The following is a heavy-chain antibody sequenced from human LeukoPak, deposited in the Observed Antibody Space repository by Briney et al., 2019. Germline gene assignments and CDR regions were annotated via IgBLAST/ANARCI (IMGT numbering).Heavy chain of an antibody. CDR1: GYTFTSYG. V-gene: IGHV1-18*01. D-gene: IGHD5-12*01. CDR2: ISAYNGNT. J-gene: IGHJ4*03. Sequence: GASVKVSCKASGYTFTSYGISWVRQAPGQGLEWMGWISAYNGNTNYAQKLQGRVTMTTDTSTSTAYMELRSLRSDDTAVYYCARARSMVATGGFDYWGQGTMVTVSS. CDR3: ARARSMVATGGFDY.